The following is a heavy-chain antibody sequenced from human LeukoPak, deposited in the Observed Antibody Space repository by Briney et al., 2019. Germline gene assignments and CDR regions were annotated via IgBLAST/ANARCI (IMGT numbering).Heavy chain of an antibody. J-gene: IGHJ4*02. Sequence: SETLSLTCTVSGGSISSSSYYWGWIRQPPGKGLEWIGSIYYSGSTNYNPSLKSRVTISVDTSKNQFSLKLSSVTAADTAVYYCARVKGDLIYYFDYWGQGTLVTVSS. CDR2: IYYSGST. D-gene: IGHD1-26*01. CDR3: ARVKGDLIYYFDY. CDR1: GGSISSSSYY. V-gene: IGHV4-39*07.